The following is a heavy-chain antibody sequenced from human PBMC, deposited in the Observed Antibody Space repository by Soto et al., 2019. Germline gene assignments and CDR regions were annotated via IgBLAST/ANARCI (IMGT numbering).Heavy chain of an antibody. CDR1: GGSISSGDYY. J-gene: IGHJ5*02. Sequence: QVQLQESGPGLVKPSQTLSLTCTVSGGSISSGDYYWSWIRQPPGKGLEWIGYIYYSGSTYYNPPLESPVTISVDTSKNQFSLKLSSVPAADTAVYYCARVETIFGVVMGFDPWGQGTLVTVSS. V-gene: IGHV4-30-4*01. CDR2: IYYSGST. CDR3: ARVETIFGVVMGFDP. D-gene: IGHD3-3*01.